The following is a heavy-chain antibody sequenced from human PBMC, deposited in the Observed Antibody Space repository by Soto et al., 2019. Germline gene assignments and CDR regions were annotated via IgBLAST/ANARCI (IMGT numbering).Heavy chain of an antibody. V-gene: IGHV4-39*01. CDR2: IHYSGRT. Sequence: AETLSLTCTVSGGSITGAYYYRGWIRQSPGKGLEYIGSIHYSGRTYYNPSLQGRVTVSVDTSKNQFSLKLSSVTAADTVVYYCARLSPGMDVWGQGTTVTVSS. J-gene: IGHJ6*02. CDR1: GGSITGAYYY. CDR3: ARLSPGMDV.